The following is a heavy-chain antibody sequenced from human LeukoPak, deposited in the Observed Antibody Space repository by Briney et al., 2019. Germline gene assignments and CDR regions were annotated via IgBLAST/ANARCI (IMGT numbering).Heavy chain of an antibody. CDR2: ISYDGSNK. V-gene: IGHV3-30-3*01. CDR3: ARAIYSGYDYGYYFDH. D-gene: IGHD5-12*01. J-gene: IGHJ4*02. Sequence: GGSLRLSCAASGFTFSSYAMHWVRQAPGKGLEWVAVISYDGSNKYYADSVKGRFTISRDNSKNTLYLQMNSLRAEDTAVYYCARAIYSGYDYGYYFDHWGQGTLVTVSS. CDR1: GFTFSSYA.